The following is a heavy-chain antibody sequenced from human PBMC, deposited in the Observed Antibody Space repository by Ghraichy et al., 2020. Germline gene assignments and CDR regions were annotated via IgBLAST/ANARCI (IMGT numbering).Heavy chain of an antibody. CDR2: YGGSADST. CDR3: ARDQRYAYLDY. CDR1: GFAVNHYA. Sequence: GGSLRLSCVASGFAVNHYAMTWVRQSPEKGLEWVSSYGGSADSTFYAASVKGRFTISTDSSSNTAFLQMNSLRVDDTAVYYCARDQRYAYLDYWGRGTLVTVSS. J-gene: IGHJ4*02. V-gene: IGHV3-23*01. D-gene: IGHD3-16*01.